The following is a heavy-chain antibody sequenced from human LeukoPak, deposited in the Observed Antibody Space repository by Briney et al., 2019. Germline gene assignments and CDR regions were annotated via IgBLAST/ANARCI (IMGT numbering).Heavy chain of an antibody. D-gene: IGHD2-15*01. Sequence: GASVKVSCKVSGYTLTELSMHWVRQAPGKGLEWMGGFDPEDGETIYAQKFQGRVTMTEDTSTDTAYMELSSLRSEDTAVYYCAYCSGGSCLYGLDVWGRGTTVTVSS. CDR1: GYTLTELS. J-gene: IGHJ6*02. V-gene: IGHV1-24*01. CDR3: AYCSGGSCLYGLDV. CDR2: FDPEDGET.